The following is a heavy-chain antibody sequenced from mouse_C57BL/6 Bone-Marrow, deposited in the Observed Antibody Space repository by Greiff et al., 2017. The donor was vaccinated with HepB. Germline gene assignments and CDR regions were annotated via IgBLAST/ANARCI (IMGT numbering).Heavy chain of an antibody. CDR1: GFTFSSYA. J-gene: IGHJ3*01. Sequence: EVKVVESGGGLVKPGGSLKLSCAASGFTFSSYAMSWVRQTPEKRLEWVATISDGGSYTYYPDNVKGRFTISRDNAKNNLYLQMSHLKSEDTAMYYCARGAYYDYDGFAYWGQGTLVTVSA. CDR2: ISDGGSYT. CDR3: ARGAYYDYDGFAY. D-gene: IGHD2-4*01. V-gene: IGHV5-4*03.